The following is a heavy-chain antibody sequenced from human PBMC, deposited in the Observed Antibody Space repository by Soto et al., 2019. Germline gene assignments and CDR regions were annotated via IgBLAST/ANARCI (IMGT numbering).Heavy chain of an antibody. D-gene: IGHD4-17*01. V-gene: IGHV5-51*01. CDR3: ARNGRSVLRWLDFFDP. CDR2: IYPADSDT. CDR1: GFTFTNYW. J-gene: IGHJ5*02. Sequence: GESLKISCETSGFTFTNYWSVWVRQVPGKGLEWMGLIYPADSDTRYNPSFQGQVTISADTSTNTAFLHWSSLSASDSATYFCARNGRSVLRWLDFFDPWGQGTLVTVSS.